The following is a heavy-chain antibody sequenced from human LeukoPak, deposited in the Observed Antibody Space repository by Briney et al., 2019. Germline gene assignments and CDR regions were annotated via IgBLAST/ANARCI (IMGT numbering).Heavy chain of an antibody. CDR2: IYHSGGT. J-gene: IGHJ6*02. D-gene: IGHD1-1*01. V-gene: IGHV4-4*02. CDR3: ARGALRTTNYYYYYGMDV. CDR1: GGSISNSNW. Sequence: SGTLSLTCAVSGGSISNSNWWIWVRQPPGKGLEWIGEIYHSGGTNYNPSLKSRVTISVDKSKNQFSLNLNSVTAADTAVYYCARGALRTTNYYYYYGMDVWGQGTTVTVSS.